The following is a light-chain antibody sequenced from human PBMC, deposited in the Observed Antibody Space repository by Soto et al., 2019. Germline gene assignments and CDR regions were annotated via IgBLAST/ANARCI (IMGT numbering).Light chain of an antibody. Sequence: DIVWPQSQDPLSLSPGERATLFGRASQTLSIGSLAWYQQKPGQAPRLLIYAAFTRHTGISDRFNGSGSGTDFVLTISSLQSEDFAFYYCQQYNNWPPWTVGQGTKGDIK. CDR1: QTLSIGS. V-gene: IGKV3D-15*01. CDR3: QQYNNWPPWT. CDR2: AAF. J-gene: IGKJ1*01.